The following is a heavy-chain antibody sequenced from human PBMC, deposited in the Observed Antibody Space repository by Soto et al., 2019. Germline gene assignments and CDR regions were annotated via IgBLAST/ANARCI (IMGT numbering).Heavy chain of an antibody. J-gene: IGHJ6*02. Sequence: QVQLVQSGAEVKKPGASVKVSCKASGFALSNYGISWVRQAPGQGLEWMGWISGYNGDTDNAQKXXGRAHMTTDTXXNXAXXDLRSLRSDDTAVYYCARDGPYRSAGRRYYYGVAVWGQGTTVTVSS. CDR1: GFALSNYG. CDR2: ISGYNGDT. V-gene: IGHV1-18*01. CDR3: ARDGPYRSAGRRYYYGVAV. D-gene: IGHD6-6*01.